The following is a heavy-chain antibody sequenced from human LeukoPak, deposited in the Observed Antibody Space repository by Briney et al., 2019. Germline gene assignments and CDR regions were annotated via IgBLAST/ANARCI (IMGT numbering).Heavy chain of an antibody. CDR1: GITFRSYG. CDR2: ISGSGGST. D-gene: IGHD1-26*01. CDR3: AKEKRELLFYFDY. V-gene: IGHV3-23*01. Sequence: GRSLRLSCAASGITFRSYGMHWVRQAPGKGLEWVSAISGSGGSTYYADSVKGRFTISRDNSKNTLYLQMNSLRAEDTAVYYCAKEKRELLFYFDYWGQGTLVTVSS. J-gene: IGHJ4*02.